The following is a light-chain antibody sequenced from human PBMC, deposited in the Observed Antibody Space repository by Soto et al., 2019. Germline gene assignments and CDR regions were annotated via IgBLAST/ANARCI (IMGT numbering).Light chain of an antibody. CDR1: SSDVGGYNY. CDR2: EVS. Sequence: QSALTQPASVSGSPGQSITISCTGTSSDVGGYNYVSWYQQHPGKAPKLMIYEVSNRPSGVSNRFSGSKSGNTASLTISGLQAEDEADYSCLLSFGGAVVFGGGTKLTVL. V-gene: IGLV2-14*01. CDR3: LLSFGGAVV. J-gene: IGLJ2*01.